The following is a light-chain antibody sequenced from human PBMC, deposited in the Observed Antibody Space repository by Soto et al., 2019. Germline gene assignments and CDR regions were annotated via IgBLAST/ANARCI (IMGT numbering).Light chain of an antibody. V-gene: IGKV3-20*01. Sequence: EIGLTQSPGTLSLSPGERATLSCRASPSVSSSYLAWYQQKPGQAPRLLIYGASSWATGIPDRFCGSRSGTDFTITISRLEPEDFAVDYCQQYYSSPLTFGGGTKVEIK. J-gene: IGKJ4*01. CDR1: PSVSSSY. CDR2: GAS. CDR3: QQYYSSPLT.